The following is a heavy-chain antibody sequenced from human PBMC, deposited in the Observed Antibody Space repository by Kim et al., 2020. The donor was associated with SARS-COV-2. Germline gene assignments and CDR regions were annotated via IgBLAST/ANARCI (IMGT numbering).Heavy chain of an antibody. V-gene: IGHV3-66*01. Sequence: GGSLRLSCAASGFTFSSYYMSWVRQAPGKGLEWVSVIYSGGSTYYADSVKGRFTISRDNSKNTLYLQMNSLRAEDTAVYYCSFGSSGYGSGYYFDYWGQGTLVTVSS. CDR3: SFGSSGYGSGYYFDY. J-gene: IGHJ4*02. CDR1: GFTFSSYY. D-gene: IGHD3-22*01. CDR2: IYSGGST.